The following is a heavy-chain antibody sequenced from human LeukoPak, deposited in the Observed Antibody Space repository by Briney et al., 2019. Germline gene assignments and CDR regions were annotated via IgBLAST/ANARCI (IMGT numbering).Heavy chain of an antibody. D-gene: IGHD3-22*01. CDR1: GYTFTSYG. J-gene: IGHJ5*02. CDR2: ISAYDGDT. CDR3: ARDYHYFDSSDWGDCFDP. Sequence: ASVKVSCKASGYTFTSYGISWVRQAPGQGLEWMGWISAYDGDTNYAQELQGRLTMTTDTSTSTAYMELRSLRSDDTAVYYCARDYHYFDSSDWGDCFDPWGQGTLVAVSS. V-gene: IGHV1-18*01.